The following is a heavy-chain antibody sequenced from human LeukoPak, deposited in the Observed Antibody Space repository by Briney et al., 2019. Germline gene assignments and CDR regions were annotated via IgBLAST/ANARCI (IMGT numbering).Heavy chain of an antibody. Sequence: GGSLRLSCVASGFTFSTFAMYWLRQAPGKGLEWVSAIGANVGSTSYADSVRGRFTISRDNSRNTLYLQMSSLRTDDKATYYCTKSTDYWYYGMDVWGQGTTVTVSS. D-gene: IGHD2-8*02. CDR3: TKSTDYWYYGMDV. CDR1: GFTFSTFA. V-gene: IGHV3-23*01. CDR2: IGANVGST. J-gene: IGHJ6*02.